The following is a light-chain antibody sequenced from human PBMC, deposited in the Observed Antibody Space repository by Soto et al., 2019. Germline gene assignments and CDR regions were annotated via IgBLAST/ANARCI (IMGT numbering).Light chain of an antibody. Sequence: DIQMTQSPSSLSASVGDRVTITCRASQSISSYLNWYQQKPGKAPKILIYAASSLQSGVQSRFSGSGSGTDFTLNISSLQPEDFATYYCQQSYSTPWTFGQGTKVEIK. J-gene: IGKJ1*01. V-gene: IGKV1-39*01. CDR1: QSISSY. CDR2: AAS. CDR3: QQSYSTPWT.